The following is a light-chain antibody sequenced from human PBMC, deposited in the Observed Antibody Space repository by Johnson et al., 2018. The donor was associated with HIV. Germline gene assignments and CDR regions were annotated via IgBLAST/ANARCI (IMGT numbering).Light chain of an antibody. J-gene: IGLJ1*01. CDR2: EKN. V-gene: IGLV1-51*02. CDR3: GTWDSSLGAHYV. Sequence: QSVLTQPPSVSAAPGQKVTISCSGSSSNIGNNYVSWYQQLPGTAPKLLIYEKNKRPSGIPDRFSASKSGTSATLDITGLQNGDEADYYCGTWDSSLGAHYVFGTGTKVTVL. CDR1: SSNIGNNY.